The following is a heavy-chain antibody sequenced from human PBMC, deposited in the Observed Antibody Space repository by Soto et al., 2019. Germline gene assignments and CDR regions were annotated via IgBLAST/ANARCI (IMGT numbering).Heavy chain of an antibody. CDR2: ISWNSGSI. D-gene: IGHD3-22*01. V-gene: IGHV3-9*01. J-gene: IGHJ6*02. CDR1: GFTFDDYA. CDR3: AKDRGPHYYDSSGYYYDYYYGMDV. Sequence: EVQLVESGGGLVQPGRSLRLSCAASGFTFDDYAMHWVRQAPGKGLEWVSGISWNSGSIGYADSVKGRFTISRDNAKNSLYLQMNSLRGEDTALYYCAKDRGPHYYDSSGYYYDYYYGMDVWGQGTTVTVSS.